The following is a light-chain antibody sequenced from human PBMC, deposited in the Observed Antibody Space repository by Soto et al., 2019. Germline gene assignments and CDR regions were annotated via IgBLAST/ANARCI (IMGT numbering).Light chain of an antibody. CDR2: EVI. CDR3: SSYTSNSTLV. V-gene: IGLV2-14*01. CDR1: SSDVGGYNY. Sequence: QSVLTQPASVSGSPGQSITISCTGSSSDVGGYNYVSWYQHHPGKAPKLMIYEVINRPSGVSNRFSGSKSGNTASLIISGLQAEDEADYYCSSYTSNSTLVFGGGTKLTVL. J-gene: IGLJ2*01.